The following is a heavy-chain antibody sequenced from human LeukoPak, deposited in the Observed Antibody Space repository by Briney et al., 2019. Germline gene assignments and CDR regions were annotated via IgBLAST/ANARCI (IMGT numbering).Heavy chain of an antibody. CDR2: INPNSGDT. J-gene: IGHJ4*02. D-gene: IGHD5-18*01. CDR3: ARDRDTAMDS. CDR1: GYTFTGYY. Sequence: ASVKVSCKASGYTFTGYYMHWVRQAPGQGLEWMGWINPNSGDTNYAQNFQGRVTMTRDRSISTAYMELSRLKSDDTAVYYCARDRDTAMDSWGQGTLVTVSS. V-gene: IGHV1-2*02.